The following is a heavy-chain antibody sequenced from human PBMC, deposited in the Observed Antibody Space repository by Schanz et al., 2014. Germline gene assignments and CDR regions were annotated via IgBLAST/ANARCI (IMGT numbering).Heavy chain of an antibody. J-gene: IGHJ4*02. CDR2: ISYDGSNK. CDR3: ARDRGSCSGGSCLTFDY. V-gene: IGHV3-30-3*01. Sequence: QVQLVESGGGVVQPGRSLRLSCAAYGFTLSSYAMHWVRQAPGKGLEWVAVISYDGSNKYYADSVKGRFTISRDNSKNTLYLQMNTLRAEDTAVYYCARDRGSCSGGSCLTFDYWGQGTLDTVSS. CDR1: GFTLSSYA. D-gene: IGHD2-15*01.